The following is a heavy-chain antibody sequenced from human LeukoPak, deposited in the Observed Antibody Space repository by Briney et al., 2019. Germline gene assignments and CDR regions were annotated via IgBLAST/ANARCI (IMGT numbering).Heavy chain of an antibody. CDR2: ITSSSNTI. CDR1: GFTFSTYN. D-gene: IGHD6-19*01. CDR3: ARESSGWYPGFDS. V-gene: IGHV3-48*01. Sequence: GGSLRLSCAASGFTFSTYNMAWVRQAPGKGLEWVSYITSSSNTIYYADSVRGRITISRDNAKTSLYLQMDSLRAEDTAVYYCARESSGWYPGFDSWGQGALVTVSS. J-gene: IGHJ4*02.